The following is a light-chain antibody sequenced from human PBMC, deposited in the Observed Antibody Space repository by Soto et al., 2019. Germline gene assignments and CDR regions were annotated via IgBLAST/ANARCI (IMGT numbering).Light chain of an antibody. Sequence: QSALTQPASVSGSPGQSITISCTGTSSDVGIYNYVSWYQQHPGKAPKLIIYEVSNRPSGVSNRFSGSKSGNTASLTISGLQAEDEADYSCSSYTTTSPFDVFGTGTKLTVL. CDR1: SSDVGIYNY. CDR2: EVS. V-gene: IGLV2-14*01. CDR3: SSYTTTSPFDV. J-gene: IGLJ1*01.